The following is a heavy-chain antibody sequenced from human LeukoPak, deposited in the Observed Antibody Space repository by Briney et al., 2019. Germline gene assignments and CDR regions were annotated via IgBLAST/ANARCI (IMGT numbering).Heavy chain of an antibody. CDR1: GFPFSSYG. Sequence: GKSLRVSCAASGFPFSSYGMHGVRQAPGKGLEWVALTWYDGSSKYYADSVKGRFTISRDNSKNTLYLQMNSLRAEGTAVYYCARYYGDSYYFDYWGQGTLVTVSS. CDR3: ARYYGDSYYFDY. V-gene: IGHV3-33*01. CDR2: TWYDGSSK. D-gene: IGHD4-17*01. J-gene: IGHJ4*02.